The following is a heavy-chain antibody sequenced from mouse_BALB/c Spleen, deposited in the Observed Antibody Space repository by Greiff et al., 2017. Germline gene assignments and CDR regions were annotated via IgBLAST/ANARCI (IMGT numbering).Heavy chain of an antibody. D-gene: IGHD4-1*01. J-gene: IGHJ2*01. V-gene: IGHV5-6-4*01. Sequence: EVKLVESGGLVKPGGSLKLSCAASGFTFSSYTMSWVRQTPEKRLEWVATISSGGSYTYYPDSVKGRFTISRDNAKNTLYLQMSSLKSEDTAMYYCTREFWDPYYFDYWGQGTTLTVSS. CDR2: ISSGGSYT. CDR1: GFTFSSYT. CDR3: TREFWDPYYFDY.